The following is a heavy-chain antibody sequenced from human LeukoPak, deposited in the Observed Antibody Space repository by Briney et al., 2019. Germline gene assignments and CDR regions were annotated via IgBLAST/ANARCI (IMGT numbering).Heavy chain of an antibody. D-gene: IGHD3-22*01. CDR2: IYTSGST. Sequence: SETLSLTCAVYGGSFSGYYWSWIRQPPGKGLEWIGRIYTSGSTNYNPSLKSRVTISVDTSKNQFSLKLSSVTAADTAVYYCARDLDYDSSGTGDAFDIWGQGTMVTVSS. J-gene: IGHJ3*02. V-gene: IGHV4-4*08. CDR3: ARDLDYDSSGTGDAFDI. CDR1: GGSFSGYY.